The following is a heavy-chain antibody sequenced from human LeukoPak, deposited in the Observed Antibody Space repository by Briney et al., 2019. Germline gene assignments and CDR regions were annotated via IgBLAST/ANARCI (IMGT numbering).Heavy chain of an antibody. CDR3: AKSNGYGLVDI. V-gene: IGHV4-39*07. D-gene: IGHD3-10*01. CDR2: IFYSGST. CDR1: GGSISTYY. J-gene: IGHJ3*02. Sequence: SETLSLTCTVSGGSISTYYWGWVRQPPGKGLEWIGNIFYSGSTYYSPSLKSRVTISLDTSRNQFSLKLNSVTAADTAVYYCAKSNGYGLVDIWGQGTMVTVSS.